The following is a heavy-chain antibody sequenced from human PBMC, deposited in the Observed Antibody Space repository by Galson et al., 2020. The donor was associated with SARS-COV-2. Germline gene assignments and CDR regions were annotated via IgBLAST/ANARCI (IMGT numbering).Heavy chain of an antibody. CDR3: ARVESGSYSGPFDY. CDR2: ISYDGSNK. V-gene: IGHV3-30-3*01. CDR1: GFTFSSYA. D-gene: IGHD1-26*01. J-gene: IGHJ4*02. Sequence: TGGSLRLSCAASGFTFSSYAMHWVRQAPGKGLEWVAVISYDGSNKYYADSVKGRFTISRDNSKNTLYLQMNSLRAEDTAVYYCARVESGSYSGPFDYWGQGTLVTVSS.